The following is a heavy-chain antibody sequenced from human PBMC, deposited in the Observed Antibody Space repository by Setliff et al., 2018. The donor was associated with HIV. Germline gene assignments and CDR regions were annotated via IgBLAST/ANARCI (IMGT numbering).Heavy chain of an antibody. D-gene: IGHD6-13*01. J-gene: IGHJ4*02. CDR3: GGGPRQLAY. CDR1: GFTFSSYE. V-gene: IGHV3-48*03. Sequence: PGGSLRLSCAASGFTFSSYEMNWVRQAPGKGLEWVSYISSSGSTRYYAVSVKGRFTISRDNAKNSLYLQMNSLIAEDTAVYFCGGGPRQLAYWGQGTLVTVSS. CDR2: ISSSGSTR.